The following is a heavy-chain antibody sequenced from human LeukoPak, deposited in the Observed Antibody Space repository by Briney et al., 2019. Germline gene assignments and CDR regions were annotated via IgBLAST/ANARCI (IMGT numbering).Heavy chain of an antibody. CDR1: GYTFTSYD. CDR3: ARDLLPATNWFDP. D-gene: IGHD2-2*01. V-gene: IGHV1-8*01. Sequence: ASVKVSCKASGYTFTSYDINWVRQATGQGLEWMGWMNPNSGNTGYAQKFQGRVTTTRNTSISTAYMELSSLRSEDTAVYYCARDLLPATNWFDPWGQGTLVTVSS. CDR2: MNPNSGNT. J-gene: IGHJ5*02.